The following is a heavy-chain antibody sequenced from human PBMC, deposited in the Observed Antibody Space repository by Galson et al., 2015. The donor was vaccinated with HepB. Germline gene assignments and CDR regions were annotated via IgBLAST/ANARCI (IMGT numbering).Heavy chain of an antibody. J-gene: IGHJ2*01. CDR1: GYTFTSYD. D-gene: IGHD2-2*03. CDR2: MNPNSGNT. V-gene: IGHV1-8*01. CDR3: ARQFRGYCSSTSCYGLPWYFDL. Sequence: SVKVSCKASGYTFTSYDINWVRQATGQGLEWMGWMNPNSGNTGYAQKFQGRVTMTRNTSISTAYMELSSLRSEDTAVYYCARQFRGYCSSTSCYGLPWYFDLWGRGTLVTVSS.